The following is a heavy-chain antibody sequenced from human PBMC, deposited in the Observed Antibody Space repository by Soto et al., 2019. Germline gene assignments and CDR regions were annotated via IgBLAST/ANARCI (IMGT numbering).Heavy chain of an antibody. V-gene: IGHV2-70*01. J-gene: IGHJ4*02. D-gene: IGHD4-17*01. Sequence: DSGPTLVNRTRTVTMTWTFSGLSLSTSGMCVSWSRQPPGKALEWLTLIDWDDGKFYSTSLKTRLTISKDTSKNQVVLTMTNMDPVDTATYYCARSTTSVTTFDYWGQGTLVTVSS. CDR3: ARSTTSVTTFDY. CDR1: GLSLSTSGMC. CDR2: IDWDDGK.